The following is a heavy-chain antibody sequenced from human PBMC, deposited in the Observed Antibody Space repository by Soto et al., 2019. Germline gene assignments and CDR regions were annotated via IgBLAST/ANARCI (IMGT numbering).Heavy chain of an antibody. CDR3: AKGGWLQRNDC. D-gene: IGHD5-12*01. CDR2: ISGSGTST. J-gene: IGHJ4*02. Sequence: EVQLLESGGGLVQPGGSLRLSCAASGFTFSTSGMSWVRQAPGRGLEWISVISGSGTSTYYADSVKGRFTISRDNTKNTLYLQMNSLRAEDTAVYYCAKGGWLQRNDCWGQGTLVTVSS. V-gene: IGHV3-23*01. CDR1: GFTFSTSG.